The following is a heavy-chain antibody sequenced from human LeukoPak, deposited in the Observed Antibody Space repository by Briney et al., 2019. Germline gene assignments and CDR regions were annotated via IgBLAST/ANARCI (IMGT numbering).Heavy chain of an antibody. D-gene: IGHD2-2*01. CDR2: IGNNGGGI. V-gene: IGHV3-23*01. CDR1: GFTFSTYT. Sequence: GGSLRLSCAASGFTFSTYTMYWVRHPPGKRLGWVSIIGNNGGGIHYADSVKGRFTISRDNSKNALYLQMNSLRVEDTAVYYCAKMPDFDYWGQGTLVTVSS. J-gene: IGHJ4*02. CDR3: AKMPDFDY.